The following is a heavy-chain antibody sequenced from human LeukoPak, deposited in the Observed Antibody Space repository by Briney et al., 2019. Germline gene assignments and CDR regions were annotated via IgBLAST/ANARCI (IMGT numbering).Heavy chain of an antibody. J-gene: IGHJ3*02. CDR3: AGEGYSSGRAPAFDI. Sequence: GGSLRLSCVASGFTFSSSVMHWVRQPTGKGVEWVSGIGTAGETYYLGSVKGRFTISRESATNSLYLQMNSLTAGDTAMYYCAGEGYSSGRAPAFDIWGQGTTVTVSS. D-gene: IGHD6-19*01. CDR1: GFTFSSSV. CDR2: IGTAGET. V-gene: IGHV3-13*01.